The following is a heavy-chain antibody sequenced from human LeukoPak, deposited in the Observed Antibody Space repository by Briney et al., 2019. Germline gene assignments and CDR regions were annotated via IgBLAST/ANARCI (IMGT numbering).Heavy chain of an antibody. CDR2: ISYDGSNK. J-gene: IGHJ6*02. CDR3: ARDHGGSLSYGVDV. D-gene: IGHD1-26*01. V-gene: IGHV3-30-3*01. CDR1: GFTFSSYA. Sequence: PGGSLRLSCAASGFTFSSYAMHWVRQAPGMGLEWVAVISYDGSNKYYADSVKGRFTISRDNSKNTFYLQMNSLRAEDTAVYYCARDHGGSLSYGVDVWGQGTTVTVSS.